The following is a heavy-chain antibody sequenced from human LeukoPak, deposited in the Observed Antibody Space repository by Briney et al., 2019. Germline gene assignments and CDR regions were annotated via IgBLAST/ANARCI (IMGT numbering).Heavy chain of an antibody. J-gene: IGHJ4*02. D-gene: IGHD3-22*01. V-gene: IGHV3-23*01. CDR2: ISGSGGST. CDR3: AKVDYYDNSGYYLGVSGSGVVDY. Sequence: GGSLRLSCAASGFTFSSYAMSWVRQAPGKGLEWVSAISGSGGSTYYADSVKGRFTISRDNSKNTLYLQMNSLRAEDTAVYYCAKVDYYDNSGYYLGVSGSGVVDYWGQGTLVTVSS. CDR1: GFTFSSYA.